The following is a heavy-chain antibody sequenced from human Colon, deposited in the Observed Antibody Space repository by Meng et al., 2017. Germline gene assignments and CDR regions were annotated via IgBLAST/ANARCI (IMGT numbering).Heavy chain of an antibody. CDR2: INPRTGDT. CDR3: ARESADGGSFDL. CDR1: GYTLY. D-gene: IGHD2-15*01. J-gene: IGHJ4*02. V-gene: IGHV1-2*06. Sequence: QVQLVQSGAEVKKPGASVPVSCKASGYTLYIHWVRLRPGEGLEWMGRINPRTGDTKSAQSFQGRVTMTRDMSTTTFSMDLRSLTTDDSAIYFCARESADGGSFDLWGQGTLVTVSS.